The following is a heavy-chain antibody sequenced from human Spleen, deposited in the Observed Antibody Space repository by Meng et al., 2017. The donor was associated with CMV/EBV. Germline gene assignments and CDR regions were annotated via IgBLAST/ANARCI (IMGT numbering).Heavy chain of an antibody. CDR2: IKQGGSEK. Sequence: GESLKISCAASGFTFSSYWMSWVRQAPGKGLEWVANIKQGGSEKYYVDSVKGRFTISRDNAKNSLYLQMNSLRAEDTAVYYCARDGGYYYDSSGVPLGYFDYWGQGTLVTVSS. CDR3: ARDGGYYYDSSGVPLGYFDY. V-gene: IGHV3-7*01. D-gene: IGHD3-22*01. CDR1: GFTFSSYW. J-gene: IGHJ4*02.